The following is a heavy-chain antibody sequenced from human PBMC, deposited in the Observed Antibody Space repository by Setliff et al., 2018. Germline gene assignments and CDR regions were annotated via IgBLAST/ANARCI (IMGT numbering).Heavy chain of an antibody. D-gene: IGHD1-1*01. CDR3: ARDGHNVYYFDY. CDR2: INSDGSST. CDR1: GFSFSNYW. Sequence: PGESLKISCAASGFSFSNYWMHWVRQAPGKGLVWVSRINSDGSSTNYADSVKGQFTVSRDNAKNTLYLQMNSLRAEDTAVYYCARDGHNVYYFDYWGLGTLVTVLL. V-gene: IGHV3-74*01. J-gene: IGHJ4*02.